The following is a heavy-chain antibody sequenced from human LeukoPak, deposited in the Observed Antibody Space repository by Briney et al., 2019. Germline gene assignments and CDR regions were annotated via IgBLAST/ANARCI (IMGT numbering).Heavy chain of an antibody. Sequence: SETLSLTCTVSGGSISSSSYYWGWIRQPPGKGLEWIGSIYYSGSTYYNPSLKSRVTISVDTSKNQFSLRLSSVTAADTAVYYCAGGQDSSSVDYWGQGTLVTVSS. J-gene: IGHJ4*02. CDR1: GGSISSSSYY. V-gene: IGHV4-39*01. CDR3: AGGQDSSSVDY. D-gene: IGHD6-13*01. CDR2: IYYSGST.